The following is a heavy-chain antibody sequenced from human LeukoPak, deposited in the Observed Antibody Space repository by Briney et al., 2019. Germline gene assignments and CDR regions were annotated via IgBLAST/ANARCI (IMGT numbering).Heavy chain of an antibody. D-gene: IGHD3-16*01. CDR3: ARGGVYYYNGLDV. CDR1: GDSGSSNCAA. J-gene: IGHJ6*02. Sequence: SQTLSLICCISGDSGSSNCAAWNWIRQSPSRGLEWLGRTYDKSNRCNGYAVYGKSRIIIDQAISTNQLSLQLLSVSPEDTAVYSCARGGVYYYNGLDVWGQGTTVTVAS. CDR2: TYDKSNRCN. V-gene: IGHV6-1*01.